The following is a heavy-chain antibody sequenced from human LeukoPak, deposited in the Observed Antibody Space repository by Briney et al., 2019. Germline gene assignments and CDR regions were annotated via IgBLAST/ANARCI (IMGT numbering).Heavy chain of an antibody. CDR2: INHSVST. J-gene: IGHJ4*02. CDR3: ARTRKQQLVLFDY. D-gene: IGHD6-13*01. V-gene: IGHV4-34*01. Sequence: SETVSLTCAVYGGSFSGYYWSWIRHPPGKVREWIGEINHSVSTNYNPSLKSRVTISVDTSKNQFSLKLSSVTAADTAVYYCARTRKQQLVLFDYWGQGTLVTVSS. CDR1: GGSFSGYY.